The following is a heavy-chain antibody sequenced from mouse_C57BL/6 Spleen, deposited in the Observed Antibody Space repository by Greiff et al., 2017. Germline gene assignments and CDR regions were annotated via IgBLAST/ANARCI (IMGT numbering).Heavy chain of an antibody. D-gene: IGHD2-3*01. CDR2: INPNNGGT. V-gene: IGHV1-26*01. CDR1: GYTFTDYY. J-gene: IGHJ4*01. Sequence: VQLQQSGPELVKPGASVKISCKASGYTFTDYYMNWVKQSHGKSLEWIGDINPNNGGTSYNQKFKGKATLTVDKSSSTAYMELRSLTSEDSAVYYCARPGYYVSYAMDYWGQGTSVTVSS. CDR3: ARPGYYVSYAMDY.